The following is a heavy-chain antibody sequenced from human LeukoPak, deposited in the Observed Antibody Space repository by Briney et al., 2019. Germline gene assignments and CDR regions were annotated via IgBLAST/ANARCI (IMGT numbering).Heavy chain of an antibody. J-gene: IGHJ6*04. V-gene: IGHV3-7*01. D-gene: IGHD2-2*01. CDR3: AKGVGDIVVVPAAV. CDR1: GFTFSSYW. CDR2: INKDGSDK. Sequence: EGSLRLSCAASGFTFSSYWMSWVRQAPGKGLEWVANINKDGSDKYYVDSVKGRFTISRDNAKNSLYLQMNSLRAEDTAVYYCAKGVGDIVVVPAAVWGKGTTVTVSS.